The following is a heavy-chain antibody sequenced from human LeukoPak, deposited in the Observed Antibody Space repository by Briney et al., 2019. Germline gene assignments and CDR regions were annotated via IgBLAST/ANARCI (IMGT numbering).Heavy chain of an antibody. Sequence: PGGSLRLSCAASGFTFSSYAMYWVRQAPGKGLEWVAVISYDGSNKYYADSVKGRFTISRDNSKNTLYLQMNSLRAEDTAVYYCAKRDFTYYFDYWGQGTLVTVSS. CDR3: AKRDFTYYFDY. D-gene: IGHD3-3*01. CDR1: GFTFSSYA. J-gene: IGHJ4*02. V-gene: IGHV3-30-3*02. CDR2: ISYDGSNK.